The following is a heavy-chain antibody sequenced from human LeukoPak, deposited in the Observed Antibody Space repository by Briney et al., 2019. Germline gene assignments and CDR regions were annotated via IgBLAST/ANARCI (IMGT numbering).Heavy chain of an antibody. CDR1: GGSVSSGSYY. CDR2: IYYSGST. V-gene: IGHV4-61*01. CDR3: ARVRTGTTSGTDY. Sequence: SETLSLTCTVSGGSVSSGSYYWSWIRQTPGKGLEWIGYIYYSGSTNYNPSLKSRVTISVDTSKNQFSLKLSSVTAADTAVYYCARVRTGTTSGTDYWGQGTLVTVSS. D-gene: IGHD1-7*01. J-gene: IGHJ4*02.